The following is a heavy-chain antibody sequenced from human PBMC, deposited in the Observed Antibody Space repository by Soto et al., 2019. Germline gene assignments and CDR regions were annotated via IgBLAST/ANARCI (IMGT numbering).Heavy chain of an antibody. CDR1: GGSISSYY. CDR3: ARFSGWYSAFDY. CDR2: IYSSGST. J-gene: IGHJ4*02. D-gene: IGHD6-19*01. V-gene: IGHV4-59*01. Sequence: SETLSLTCTVSGGSISSYYWSWIRQAPGKGLEWIGYIYSSGSTNYNPSLKSRVTISVDTSKSDFSLKLTSVTAADTAVYYCARFSGWYSAFDYWGQGTPVTVS.